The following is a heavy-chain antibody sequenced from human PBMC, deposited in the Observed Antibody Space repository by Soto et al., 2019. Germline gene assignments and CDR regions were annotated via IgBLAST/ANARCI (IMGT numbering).Heavy chain of an antibody. Sequence: ASVKVSCKASGYTFTSYGISWVRQAPGQGLEWMGWISAYNGNTNYAQKLQGRVTMTTDTSTSTAYMELRSLRSDDTAVYYCARDRDLELEPLPIPDYWGQGTLVTVSS. CDR3: ARDRDLELEPLPIPDY. CDR2: ISAYNGNT. D-gene: IGHD1-1*01. CDR1: GYTFTSYG. J-gene: IGHJ4*02. V-gene: IGHV1-18*01.